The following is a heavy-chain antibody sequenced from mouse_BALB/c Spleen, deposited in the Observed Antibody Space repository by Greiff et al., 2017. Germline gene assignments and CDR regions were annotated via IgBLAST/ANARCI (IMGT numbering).Heavy chain of an antibody. D-gene: IGHD1-1*01. J-gene: IGHJ3*01. V-gene: IGHV1-7*01. CDR2: INPSTGYT. CDR1: GYTFTSYW. Sequence: VQLHQSGAELAKPGASVKMSCKASGYTFTSYWMHWVKQRPGQGLEWIGYINPSTGYTEYNQKFKDKATLTADKSSSTAYMQLSSLTSEDSAVYYCAISYEGWFDYWGQGTLVTVSA. CDR3: AISYEGWFDY.